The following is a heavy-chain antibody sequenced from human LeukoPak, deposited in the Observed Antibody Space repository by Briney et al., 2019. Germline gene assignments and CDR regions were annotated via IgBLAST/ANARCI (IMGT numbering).Heavy chain of an antibody. V-gene: IGHV3-21*01. D-gene: IGHD3-3*01. J-gene: IGHJ4*02. CDR3: ARVWSDCYVTNCYISEY. CDR1: GFTFSSYS. CDR2: ISSSSSYI. Sequence: GGSLRLSCAASGFTFSSYSMNWVRRAPGERLECVSSISSSSSYIYYADSVKGRFTISRDAAKNSLFLQMNSVRAEDTAVYYCARVWSDCYVTNCYISEYGGQGTLVTVSS.